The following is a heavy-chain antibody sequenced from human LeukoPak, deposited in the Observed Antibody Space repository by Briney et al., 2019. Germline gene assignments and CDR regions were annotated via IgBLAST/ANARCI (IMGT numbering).Heavy chain of an antibody. J-gene: IGHJ4*02. CDR3: ARHRDGYNFDFDY. CDR1: GGTFSSYA. D-gene: IGHD5-24*01. V-gene: IGHV1-46*01. CDR2: INPSGGST. Sequence: GASVKVSCKASGGTFSSYAISWVRQAPGQGLEWMGIINPSGGSTSYAQKFQGRVTMTRDTSTSTVYMELSSLRSEDTAVYYCARHRDGYNFDFDYWGQGTLVTVSS.